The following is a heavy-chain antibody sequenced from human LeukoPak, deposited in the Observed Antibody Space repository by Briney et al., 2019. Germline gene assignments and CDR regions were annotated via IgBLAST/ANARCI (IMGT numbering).Heavy chain of an antibody. CDR1: GFTFSSYA. CDR3: AKVSVQPGYSSGWSINWFDP. V-gene: IGHV3-23*01. J-gene: IGHJ5*02. CDR2: ISGSGGST. Sequence: GGSLRLSCAASGFTFSSYAMSWVRQAPGKGLEWVSAISGSGGSTYYADSVKGRFTISGDNSKNTLYLQMNSLRAEDTAVYYCAKVSVQPGYSSGWSINWFDPWGQGTLVTVSS. D-gene: IGHD6-19*01.